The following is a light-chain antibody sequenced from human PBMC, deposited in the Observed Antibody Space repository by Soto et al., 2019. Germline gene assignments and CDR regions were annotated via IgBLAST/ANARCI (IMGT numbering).Light chain of an antibody. J-gene: IGKJ1*01. Sequence: DIQLTQSPSFLSASVGDRVTVTCRARQGISSYLAWYQQKPGKAPKLLIYAASTLQSGVPSRFSGSGTGTAVTLTISSLQTEDFATYYCQQFNSFPRTFGLGTKVEIK. V-gene: IGKV1-9*01. CDR2: AAS. CDR1: QGISSY. CDR3: QQFNSFPRT.